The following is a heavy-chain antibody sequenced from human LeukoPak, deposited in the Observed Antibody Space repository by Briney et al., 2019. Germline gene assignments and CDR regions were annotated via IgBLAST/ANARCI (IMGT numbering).Heavy chain of an antibody. V-gene: IGHV1-24*01. CDR2: FDPEDGET. D-gene: IGHD3-10*01. CDR3: AREAPYYYGSGSPINWFDP. J-gene: IGHJ5*02. CDR1: GYTLTELS. Sequence: GASVKVSCKVSGYTLTELSMHWVRQAPRKGLEWMGGFDPEDGETIYAQKFQGRVTITADKSTSTAYMELSSLRSEDTAVYYCAREAPYYYGSGSPINWFDPWGQGTLATVSS.